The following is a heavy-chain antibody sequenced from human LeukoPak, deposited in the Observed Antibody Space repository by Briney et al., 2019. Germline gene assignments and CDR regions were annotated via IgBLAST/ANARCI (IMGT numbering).Heavy chain of an antibody. CDR3: ARHDPVPLYQRGMDV. J-gene: IGHJ6*02. CDR2: VHFSGAT. CDR1: GGSMNGYY. D-gene: IGHD2/OR15-2a*01. Sequence: SETLSLTCTVSGGSMNGYYWSYIPHPPRQGLERSWYVHFSGATLSNPSLRGRVTMSVDASTNQISLKLNSVTDADTAVYFCARHDPVPLYQRGMDVWGQG. V-gene: IGHV4-59*08.